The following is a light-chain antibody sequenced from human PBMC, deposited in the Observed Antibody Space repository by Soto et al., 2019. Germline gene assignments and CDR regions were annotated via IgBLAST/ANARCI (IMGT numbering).Light chain of an antibody. CDR2: GAS. V-gene: IGKV3D-15*01. Sequence: ILLTQSPGILSLSPGESATLFCMASQSVSSSYLAWYQQKPGQAPRLLVYGASSRATGIPARFSGSGSGTEFTLTISSLQSEDFAVYYCQQYNNWPPWTFGQGTKVDIK. J-gene: IGKJ1*01. CDR3: QQYNNWPPWT. CDR1: QSVSSSY.